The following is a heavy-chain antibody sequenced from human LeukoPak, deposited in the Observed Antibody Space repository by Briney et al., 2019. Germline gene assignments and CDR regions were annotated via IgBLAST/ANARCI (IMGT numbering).Heavy chain of an antibody. Sequence: GGSLRLSCAPSGFAFSTYSMNWVRQAPGKGLEWVSTISGSSSHIYYADSVKGRFTISRDNAKNSLYLQMNSLRAEDTAIYYCARGFPSGGSWFDPWGQGTLATVSS. D-gene: IGHD3-10*01. V-gene: IGHV3-21*01. CDR2: ISGSSSHI. CDR3: ARGFPSGGSWFDP. J-gene: IGHJ5*02. CDR1: GFAFSTYS.